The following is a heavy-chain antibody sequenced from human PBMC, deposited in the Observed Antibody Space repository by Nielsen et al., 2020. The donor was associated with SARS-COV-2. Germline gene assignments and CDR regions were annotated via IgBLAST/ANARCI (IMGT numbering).Heavy chain of an antibody. D-gene: IGHD2-15*01. Sequence: ASLKVSCKASGYTFTSYDINWVRQAPGQGLEWMGIINPSGGSTSYAQKFQGRVTMTRDTSTSTVYMELSSLRSEDTAVYYCARDQWWRSGGLRGYYGMDVWGQGTTVTVSS. V-gene: IGHV1-46*01. CDR2: INPSGGST. CDR3: ARDQWWRSGGLRGYYGMDV. CDR1: GYTFTSYD. J-gene: IGHJ6*02.